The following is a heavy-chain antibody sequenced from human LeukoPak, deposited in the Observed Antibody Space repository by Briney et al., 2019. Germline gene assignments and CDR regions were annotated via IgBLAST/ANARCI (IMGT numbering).Heavy chain of an antibody. CDR1: GYTFTSYG. J-gene: IGHJ4*02. CDR2: INPSGGST. Sequence: ASVKVSCKASGYTFTSYGISWVRQAPGQGLEWMGIINPSGGSTSYAQKFQGRVTMTRDMSTSTVYMELSSLRSEDTAVYYCARDLLHTAMATTESDYWGQGTLVTVSS. CDR3: ARDLLHTAMATTESDY. V-gene: IGHV1-46*01. D-gene: IGHD5-18*01.